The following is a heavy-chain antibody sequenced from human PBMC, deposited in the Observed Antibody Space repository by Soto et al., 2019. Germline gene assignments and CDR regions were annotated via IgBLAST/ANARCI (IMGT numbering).Heavy chain of an antibody. CDR1: GYSFTSYW. CDR2: IYPGDSDT. D-gene: IGHD6-6*01. CDR3: AYQGSSRLGASAFDI. Sequence: PGESLKISCKGSGYSFTSYWIGWVRQMPGKGLEWMGIIYPGDSDTRYSPSFQGQVTISADKSISTAYLQWSSLKASDTAMYYCAYQGSSRLGASAFDIWGQGTMVTVSS. V-gene: IGHV5-51*01. J-gene: IGHJ3*02.